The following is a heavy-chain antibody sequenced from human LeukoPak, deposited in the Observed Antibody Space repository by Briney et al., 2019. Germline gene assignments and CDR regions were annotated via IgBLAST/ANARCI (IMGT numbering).Heavy chain of an antibody. CDR2: IYSDGRT. CDR1: GFTVSNKY. V-gene: IGHV3-53*01. J-gene: IGHJ4*02. CDR3: TTEGKLLGDSDS. D-gene: IGHD6-13*01. Sequence: PGGSLRLSCAASGFTVSNKYMTWVRQAPGKGLEWVSLIYSDGRTYYADSVKGRCTISRDNSKNTLYLQMNSLRVEDTAVYYCTTEGKLLGDSDSWGQGTLVTVSS.